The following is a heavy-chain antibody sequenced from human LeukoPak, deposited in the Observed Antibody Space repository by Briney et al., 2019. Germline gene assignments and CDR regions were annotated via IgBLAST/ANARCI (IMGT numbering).Heavy chain of an antibody. V-gene: IGHV3-21*01. J-gene: IGHJ4*02. CDR2: ISSGSSYI. CDR3: ARDSTEWSIAAAGSWY. D-gene: IGHD6-13*01. Sequence: GGSLRLSCAASGFTFSSYSMNWVRQAPGKGLEWVSSISSGSSYIYYADSVKGRFTISRDNAKNSLYLQMNRLRAEDTAVYYCARDSTEWSIAAAGSWYWGQGTLVTVSS. CDR1: GFTFSSYS.